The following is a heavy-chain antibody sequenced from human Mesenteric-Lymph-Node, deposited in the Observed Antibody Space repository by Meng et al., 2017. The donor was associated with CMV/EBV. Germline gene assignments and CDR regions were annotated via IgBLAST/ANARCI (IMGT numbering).Heavy chain of an antibody. CDR2: INPNSGGT. D-gene: IGHD1-26*01. V-gene: IGHV1-2*02. CDR3: ARGSQGFDY. CDR1: GYTFGTYG. Sequence: ASVKVSCKASGYTFGTYGISWVRQAPGQGLEWMGWINPNSGGTNYAQKFQGRVTMTRDTSISTAYMELSRLRSDDTAVYYCARGSQGFDYWGQGTLVTVSS. J-gene: IGHJ4*02.